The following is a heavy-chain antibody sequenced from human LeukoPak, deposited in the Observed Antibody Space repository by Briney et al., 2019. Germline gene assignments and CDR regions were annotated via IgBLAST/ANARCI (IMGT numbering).Heavy chain of an antibody. D-gene: IGHD2/OR15-2a*01. CDR3: ARGILYFDI. Sequence: SETLSLTCTVSGVSISSYYWSWIRQPPGKGLEWIGYIYYSGSTDYNPSLKSRVTISVDTSKNQFSLKLSSVTAADTAVYYCARGILYFDIWGQGTMVTVSS. V-gene: IGHV4-59*01. CDR1: GVSISSYY. CDR2: IYYSGST. J-gene: IGHJ3*02.